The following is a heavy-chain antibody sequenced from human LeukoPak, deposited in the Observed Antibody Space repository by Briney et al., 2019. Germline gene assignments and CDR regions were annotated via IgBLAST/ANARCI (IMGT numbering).Heavy chain of an antibody. CDR3: ARGIVNWGKYYFDY. D-gene: IGHD7-27*01. CDR1: GFTFSSYA. Sequence: GGSLRLSCAASGFTFSSYAMSWVRQAPGKGLEWVSAISGSGGSTYYADSVKGRFTIPRDNSKNTLHLQMNSLRAEDTAVYYCARGIVNWGKYYFDYWGQGTLVTVSS. J-gene: IGHJ4*02. V-gene: IGHV3-23*01. CDR2: ISGSGGST.